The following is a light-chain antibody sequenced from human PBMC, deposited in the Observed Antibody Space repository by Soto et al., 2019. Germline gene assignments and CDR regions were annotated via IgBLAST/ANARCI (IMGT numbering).Light chain of an antibody. CDR2: EVS. J-gene: IGLJ2*01. Sequence: QSALTQPASVSGSPGQSITISCTGTSSDIGYYNYVSWYQQHPGKSPKLIIYEVSHRPSGVSDRFSGSKSGNTASLTISGLQPEDEADYSCSSYTTSSTFVFFGGGTKLTVL. V-gene: IGLV2-14*01. CDR1: SSDIGYYNY. CDR3: SSYTTSSTFVF.